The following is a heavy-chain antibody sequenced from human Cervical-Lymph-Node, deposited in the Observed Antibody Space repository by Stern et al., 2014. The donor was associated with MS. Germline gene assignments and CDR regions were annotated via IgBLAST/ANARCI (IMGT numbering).Heavy chain of an antibody. CDR3: ARQGCATTSCHTIDS. Sequence: VQLVQSGAEVKKPGQSLKISCKGSGYSFTNSWIGWVRQMPGKGLELMGIISPVDSETRSSPSFQGQVPISVDKSINPAYVQWTSLEASDTAMYYCARQGCATTSCHTIDSWGQGTLITVSS. V-gene: IGHV5-51*01. D-gene: IGHD2-2*02. CDR2: ISPVDSET. CDR1: GYSFTNSW. J-gene: IGHJ4*02.